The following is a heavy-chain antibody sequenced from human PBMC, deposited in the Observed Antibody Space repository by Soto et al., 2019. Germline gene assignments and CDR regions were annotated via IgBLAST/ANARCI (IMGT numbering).Heavy chain of an antibody. V-gene: IGHV4-30-2*01. J-gene: IGHJ4*02. CDR1: GGSISSGGYS. Sequence: PSETLSLTCAVSGGSISSGGYSWSWIRQPPGKGLEWIGYIYHSGSTYYNPSLKSRVTISVDRSKNQFSLKLSSVTAADTAVYYCARQNVDIEATITFWDFDNWGQGTLVTVSS. D-gene: IGHD5-12*01. CDR2: IYHSGST. CDR3: ARQNVDIEATITFWDFDN.